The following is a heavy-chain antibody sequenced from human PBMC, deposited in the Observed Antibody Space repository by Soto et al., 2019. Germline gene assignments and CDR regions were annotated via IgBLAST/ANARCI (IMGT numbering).Heavy chain of an antibody. Sequence: SETLSLTCAVYGVSFSGYYWSWIRQPPGKGLEWIGEINHSGSTNYNPSLKSRVTISVDTSKNQFSLKLSSVTAADTAVYYCARVRVVVAATDNWFDPWGQGTLVTVSS. CDR3: ARVRVVVAATDNWFDP. CDR2: INHSGST. CDR1: GVSFSGYY. D-gene: IGHD2-15*01. V-gene: IGHV4-34*01. J-gene: IGHJ5*02.